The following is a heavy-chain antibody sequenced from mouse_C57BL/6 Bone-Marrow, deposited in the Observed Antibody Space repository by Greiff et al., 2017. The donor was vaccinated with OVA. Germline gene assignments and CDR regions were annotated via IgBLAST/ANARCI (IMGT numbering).Heavy chain of an antibody. D-gene: IGHD2-1*01. CDR2: IRNKANGYTT. Sequence: EVKLQESGGGLVQPGGSLSLSCATSGFTFTDYYMSWVRQPPGKALEWLGFIRNKANGYTTEYSASVKGRFTISRDNSQSILYLQMNALRAEDSATYYCARYYYGNPYAMDYWGQGTSVTVSS. CDR3: ARYYYGNPYAMDY. J-gene: IGHJ4*01. V-gene: IGHV7-3*01. CDR1: GFTFTDYY.